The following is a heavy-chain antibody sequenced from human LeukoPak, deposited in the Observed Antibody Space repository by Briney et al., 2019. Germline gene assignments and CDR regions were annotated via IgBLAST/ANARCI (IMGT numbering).Heavy chain of an antibody. D-gene: IGHD6-13*01. CDR1: GGSISNYD. J-gene: IGHJ6*03. CDR2: IYTSGST. Sequence: SETLSLTCTVSGGSISNYDWSWIRQPAGKGLEWIGRIYTSGSTNYNPSLKSRVTISVDTSKNQFSLKLSSVTAADTAVYYCARDRPAAGNNYYYYYMDVWGKGTTVTISS. CDR3: ARDRPAAGNNYYYYYMDV. V-gene: IGHV4-4*07.